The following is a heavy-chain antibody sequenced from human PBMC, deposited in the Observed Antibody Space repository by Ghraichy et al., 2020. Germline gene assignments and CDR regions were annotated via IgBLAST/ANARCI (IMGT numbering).Heavy chain of an antibody. CDR1: GFTFHDYP. V-gene: IGHV3-43*02. D-gene: IGHD5-24*01. Sequence: GGSLRLSCAASGFTFHDYPMHWVRQVPGKGLEWVSLISGDGDSAYYADSLKGRFAVSRDNGQNSLFLQMNSLRTEDTAFYYCAKDGEMATTAAFDYWGQGILVTVSS. CDR3: AKDGEMATTAAFDY. CDR2: ISGDGDSA. J-gene: IGHJ4*02.